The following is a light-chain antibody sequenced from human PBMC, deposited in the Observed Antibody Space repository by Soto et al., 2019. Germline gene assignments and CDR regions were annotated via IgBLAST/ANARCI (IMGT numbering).Light chain of an antibody. V-gene: IGLV2-14*02. CDR1: SSDVGSYNL. Sequence: QSALTQPASVSGSPGQSITISCTETSSDVGSYNLVSWYQQHPGKAPKLMLYEVSNRPSGVSNRFSASKSGNTASLTISGLQTEDEADNYCSSYTSTSTWVFGGGTKLTVL. CDR3: SSYTSTSTWV. CDR2: EVS. J-gene: IGLJ3*02.